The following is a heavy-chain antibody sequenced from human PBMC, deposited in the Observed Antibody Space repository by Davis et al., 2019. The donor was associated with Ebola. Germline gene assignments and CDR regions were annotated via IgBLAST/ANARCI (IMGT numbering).Heavy chain of an antibody. CDR3: ARVLGSSNDY. D-gene: IGHD6-13*01. J-gene: IGHJ4*02. V-gene: IGHV3-30*02. CDR1: GFTFSSFA. Sequence: GGSLRLSCAASGFTFSSFAMHWVRQAPGKGLEWVATIWFDGSNKYYTDSVKGRFTISRDNFQNTVYLQMNSLRAEDTAVYYCARVLGSSNDYWGQGTLVTVSS. CDR2: IWFDGSNK.